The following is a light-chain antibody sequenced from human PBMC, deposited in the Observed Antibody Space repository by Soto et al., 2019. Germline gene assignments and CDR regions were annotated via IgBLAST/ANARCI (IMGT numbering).Light chain of an antibody. CDR1: QSVSSSY. CDR3: QQYGSSPHIH. Sequence: EIVMTQSPGTLSLSPGERATLSCRASQSVSSSYLAWYQQKPGQAPRLLIYGASSRATGIPDRFSGSGSGTDFTLTISRLEPEDFAVYYCQQYGSSPHIHFGPGTKVDIK. V-gene: IGKV3-20*01. J-gene: IGKJ3*01. CDR2: GAS.